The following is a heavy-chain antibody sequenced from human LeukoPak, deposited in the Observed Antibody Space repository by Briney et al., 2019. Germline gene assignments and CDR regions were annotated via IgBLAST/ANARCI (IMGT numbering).Heavy chain of an antibody. CDR1: GGSISSSY. D-gene: IGHD2-15*01. V-gene: IGHV4-59*08. CDR3: ARHLAVAATGFDY. CDR2: IYYTGSTT. Sequence: PSETLSLTCTVSGGSISSSYWSWIRQPPGKGLEWIGYIYYTGSTTSYNPSLKTRITISVDTSKNQFSLKANSVTAADTAVYYCARHLAVAATGFDYWGQGTLVTVSS. J-gene: IGHJ4*02.